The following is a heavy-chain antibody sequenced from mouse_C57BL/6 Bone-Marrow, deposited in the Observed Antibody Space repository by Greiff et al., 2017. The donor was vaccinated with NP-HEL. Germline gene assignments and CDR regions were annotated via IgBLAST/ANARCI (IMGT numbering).Heavy chain of an antibody. D-gene: IGHD3-3*01. CDR2: IDPSDSYT. V-gene: IGHV1-69*01. CDR1: GYTFTSYW. Sequence: QVQLQQPGAELVMPGASVKLSCKASGYTFTSYWMHWVKQRPGQGLEWIGEIDPSDSYTNYNQKFKGKSTLTVDKPSSTAYMQLSSLTSEDSAVYYCASQGLYAMDYWGQGTSVTVSS. CDR3: ASQGLYAMDY. J-gene: IGHJ4*01.